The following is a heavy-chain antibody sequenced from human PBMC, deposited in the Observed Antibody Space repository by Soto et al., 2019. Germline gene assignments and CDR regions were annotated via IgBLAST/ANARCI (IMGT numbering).Heavy chain of an antibody. Sequence: PGGSLRLSCTASGFTFGDYSMSWVRQAPGKGREWVGFIRSKAYGGTTEYAASVKGRLTTSRDDSKSIAYLQMNSLKTEETAVYYCTSGDFWSGYFYGMDVWGQGTTVTVS. J-gene: IGHJ6*02. V-gene: IGHV3-49*04. CDR3: TSGDFWSGYFYGMDV. D-gene: IGHD3-3*01. CDR1: GFTFGDYS. CDR2: IRSKAYGGTT.